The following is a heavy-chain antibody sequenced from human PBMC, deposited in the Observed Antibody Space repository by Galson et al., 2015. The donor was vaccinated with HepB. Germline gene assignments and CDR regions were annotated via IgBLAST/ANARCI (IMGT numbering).Heavy chain of an antibody. Sequence: QSGAEVKKPGESLRISCKGSGYSFTSYWISWVRQMPGKGLEWMGRIDPSDSYTNYSPSFQGHVTISADKSISTAYLQWSSLKASDTAMYYCARHQRQWLARTAWFDPWGQGTLVTVS. CDR3: ARHQRQWLARTAWFDP. J-gene: IGHJ5*02. V-gene: IGHV5-10-1*01. CDR2: IDPSDSYT. D-gene: IGHD6-19*01. CDR1: GYSFTSYW.